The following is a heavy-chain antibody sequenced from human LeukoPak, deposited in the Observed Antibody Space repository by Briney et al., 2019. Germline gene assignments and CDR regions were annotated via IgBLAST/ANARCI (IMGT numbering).Heavy chain of an antibody. D-gene: IGHD3-22*01. Sequence: GGSLRLSCAASGFTFSSYGMNWVRQAPGKGLEWVSSISSSSSYIYYADSVKGRFTISRDNAKNSLYLQMNSLRAEDTAVYYCAREFYYDSSGYYLDYWGQGTLVTVSS. CDR1: GFTFSSYG. CDR2: ISSSSSYI. V-gene: IGHV3-21*01. J-gene: IGHJ4*02. CDR3: AREFYYDSSGYYLDY.